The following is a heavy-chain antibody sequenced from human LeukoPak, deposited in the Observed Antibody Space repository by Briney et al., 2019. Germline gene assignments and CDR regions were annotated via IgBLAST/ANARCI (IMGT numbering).Heavy chain of an antibody. Sequence: SGGSLRLSCAASGFTFSSYAMHWVRQAPGKGLEWVAVISYDGSNKYYADSVKGRFTISRDNSKNTLYLQMNSLRAEDTAVYYCARDEGYSGGGNNWFDPWGQGTLVTVSS. CDR1: GFTFSSYA. CDR2: ISYDGSNK. D-gene: IGHD1-26*01. CDR3: ARDEGYSGGGNNWFDP. V-gene: IGHV3-30-3*01. J-gene: IGHJ5*02.